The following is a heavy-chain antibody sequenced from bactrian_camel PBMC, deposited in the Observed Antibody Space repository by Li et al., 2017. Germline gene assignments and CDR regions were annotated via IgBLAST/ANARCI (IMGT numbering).Heavy chain of an antibody. D-gene: IGHD1*01. Sequence: VQLVESGGGSVQAGGSLKLSCVVSGITSKSNSMGWFRQPPGKEREGVAGIYTGDGSTYYADSVKGRFTISRDGSAKTLYLQMNNLKPEDTAMYYCAAKEGIHWVGKFLFLSYAMDYLGKGTQVTVS. V-gene: IGHV3S54*01. J-gene: IGHJ7*01. CDR2: IYTGDGST. CDR1: GITSKSNS.